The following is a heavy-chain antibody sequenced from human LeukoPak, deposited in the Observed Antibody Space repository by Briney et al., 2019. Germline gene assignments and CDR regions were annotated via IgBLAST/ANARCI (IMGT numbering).Heavy chain of an antibody. V-gene: IGHV4-34*01. CDR2: INHSGST. CDR3: ARSHSGSYYPFDY. D-gene: IGHD1-26*01. J-gene: IGHJ4*02. CDR1: GGSFSGYY. Sequence: SETLSPTCAVYGGSFSGYYWSWIRQPPGKGLEWIGEINHSGSTNYNPSLKSRVTISVDTSKNQFSLKLSSVTAADTAVYYCARSHSGSYYPFDYWGQGTLVTVSS.